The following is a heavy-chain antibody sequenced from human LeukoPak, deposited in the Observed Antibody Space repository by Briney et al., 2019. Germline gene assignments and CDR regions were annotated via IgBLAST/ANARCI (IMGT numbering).Heavy chain of an antibody. V-gene: IGHV1-2*06. CDR1: GYTFTGYY. Sequence: ASVKVSCKASGYTFTGYYMHWVRQAPGQGLEWMGRINPNSGGTNYAQKFQGRVTMTRNTSISTAYMELSSLRSEDTAVYYCARDYYYYMDVWGKGTTVTVSS. CDR3: ARDYYYYMDV. CDR2: INPNSGGT. J-gene: IGHJ6*03.